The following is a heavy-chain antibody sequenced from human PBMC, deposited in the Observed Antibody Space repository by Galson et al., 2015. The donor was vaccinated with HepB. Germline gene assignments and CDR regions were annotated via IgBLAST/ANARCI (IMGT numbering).Heavy chain of an antibody. V-gene: IGHV2-70*11. Sequence: PALVKPTQTLTLTCTFSGFSLSTSGMCVSWIRQPPGKALEWLARIDWDDDKYYSTSLKTRLTISKDTSKNQVVLTMTNMDPVYTATYYCARSVPEYYCSGMDVWGQWTTVTVSS. D-gene: IGHD1-14*01. CDR2: IDWDDDK. CDR1: GFSLSTSGMC. J-gene: IGHJ6*02. CDR3: ARSVPEYYCSGMDV.